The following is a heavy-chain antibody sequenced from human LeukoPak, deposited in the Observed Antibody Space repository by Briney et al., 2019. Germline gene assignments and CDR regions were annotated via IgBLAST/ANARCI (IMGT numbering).Heavy chain of an antibody. CDR1: GFTFSSYT. Sequence: PGGCLRLSCAASGFTFSSYTMNWVRQAPGKGLEWGSSITGRHGPTYNTDSVKGRFTISRDNSQNTLYLQMNSLRAEDTAVYYCTKDPNGDYVGAFDPWGQGTLVTVSS. CDR2: ITGRHGPT. J-gene: IGHJ5*02. CDR3: TKDPNGDYVGAFDP. D-gene: IGHD4-17*01. V-gene: IGHV3-23*01.